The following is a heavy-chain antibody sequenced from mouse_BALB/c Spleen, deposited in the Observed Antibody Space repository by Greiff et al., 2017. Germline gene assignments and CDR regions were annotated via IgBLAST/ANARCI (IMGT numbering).Heavy chain of an antibody. CDR1: GFTFSSYA. J-gene: IGHJ3*01. Sequence: EVKLVESGGGLVKPGGSLKLSCAASGFTFSSYAMSWVRQSPGKRLEWVAEISSGGSYTYYPDTVTGRFTISRDNAKNTLYLEMSSLRSEDTAMYYCARDQDYGSGAYWGQGTLVTVSA. D-gene: IGHD1-1*01. CDR2: ISSGGSYT. V-gene: IGHV5-9-4*01. CDR3: ARDQDYGSGAY.